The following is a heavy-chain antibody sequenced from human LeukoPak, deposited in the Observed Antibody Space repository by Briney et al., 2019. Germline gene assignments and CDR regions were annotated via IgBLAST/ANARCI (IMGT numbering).Heavy chain of an antibody. D-gene: IGHD6-13*01. Sequence: GGSLRLYCAASGFTFSSYWMHWDRQAPGKGLVWVSRINSDGSSTGYADSVKGRFTISRDNAKNTLYLQMNSLRAEDTAVYYCARGISSWYGGSEYFQHWGQGTLVTVSS. V-gene: IGHV3-74*01. CDR1: GFTFSSYW. CDR2: INSDGSST. J-gene: IGHJ1*01. CDR3: ARGISSWYGGSEYFQH.